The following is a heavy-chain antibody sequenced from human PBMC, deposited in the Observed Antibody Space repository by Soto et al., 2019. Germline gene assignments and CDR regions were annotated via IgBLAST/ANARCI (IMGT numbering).Heavy chain of an antibody. J-gene: IGHJ6*02. CDR2: IIPVLGTP. V-gene: IGHV1-69*01. CDR3: ASSAGLDHLLNYYGLNV. Sequence: VLLVQSSAEVKKPGSSVKVSCKASGGTFTSTAFSWVRQAPGQGLEWMGGIIPVLGTPNYAQKFQARLTVTADASTTTVHMELSSLRSDDTAVYYCASSAGLDHLLNYYGLNVWGQGTTVTV. D-gene: IGHD6-13*01. CDR1: GGTFTSTA.